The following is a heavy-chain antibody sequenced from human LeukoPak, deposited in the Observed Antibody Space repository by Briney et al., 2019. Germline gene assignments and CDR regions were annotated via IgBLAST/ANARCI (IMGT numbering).Heavy chain of an antibody. J-gene: IGHJ6*02. CDR1: GFTFSAFA. CDR3: ARPTSGSYSHYYALDV. Sequence: PGGSLRLSCAASGFTFSAFAMNWVRQAPGKGLEWVSTIRDNGDSTYYSNSVKGWFTISRDNSKDTLFLQMNSLRAEDTAVYFCARPTSGSYSHYYALDVWGQGTTVTVSS. CDR2: IRDNGDST. V-gene: IGHV3-23*01. D-gene: IGHD1-26*01.